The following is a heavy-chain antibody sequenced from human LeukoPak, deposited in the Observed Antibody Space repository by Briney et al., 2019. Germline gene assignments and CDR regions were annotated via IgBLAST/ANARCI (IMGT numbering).Heavy chain of an antibody. J-gene: IGHJ1*01. CDR2: IYYSGST. D-gene: IGHD6-13*01. CDR1: GGSISSSSYY. V-gene: IGHV4-39*07. Sequence: SETLSLTCTVSGGSISSSSYYWGWIRQPPGKGLEWIGSIYYSGSTYYNPSLKSRVTISVDTSKNQFSLKLSSVTAADTAVYYCARGYSSWNPWGQGTLVTVSS. CDR3: ARGYSSWNP.